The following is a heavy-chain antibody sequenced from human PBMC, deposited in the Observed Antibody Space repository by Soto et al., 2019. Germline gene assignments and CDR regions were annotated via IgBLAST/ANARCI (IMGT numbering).Heavy chain of an antibody. D-gene: IGHD1-7*01. CDR3: ARHIGGTTRDS. CDR1: GGSISGCI. V-gene: IGHV4-59*01. CDR2: ISYSGST. J-gene: IGHJ4*02. Sequence: QVQLQESGPGLVKPSETLSLTCTVSGGSISGCIWSWIRQPPGKGLEWIGYISYSGSTNYHPSLKGRVTISIDTSKNQFSLKLSALTAADTAVYYCARHIGGTTRDSWGQGTLVAVSS.